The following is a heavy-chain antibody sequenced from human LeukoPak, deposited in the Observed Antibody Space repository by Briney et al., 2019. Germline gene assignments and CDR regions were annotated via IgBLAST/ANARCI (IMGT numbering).Heavy chain of an antibody. J-gene: IGHJ4*02. D-gene: IGHD3-10*01. CDR3: ASGGHVDY. CDR1: GLYFSGFW. V-gene: IGHV3-7*01. CDR2: INPDGTEK. Sequence: GGSLRLSCAASGLYFSGFWMTWLRQVPGKSLEWVANINPDGTEKHYVDSAKGRFTISRDNAQDSVYLQMSSLRVEDTAVYFCASGGHVDYLGPGTLVTVSS.